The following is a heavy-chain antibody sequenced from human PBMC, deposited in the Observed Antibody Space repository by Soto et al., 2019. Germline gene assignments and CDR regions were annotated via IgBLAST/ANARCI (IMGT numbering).Heavy chain of an antibody. CDR2: ISAYNGNR. V-gene: IGHV1-18*01. CDR1: GYTFFNYG. CDR3: ARDGITLAGSFDY. Sequence: QVQLVQSGAEVKKPGASVKVSCKASGYTFFNYGISWVRQAPGQGLEWMGWISAYNGNRDYAGKLQARATMTTETSTSTAYMELRSLRSDDAAVYYCARDGITLAGSFDYWGQGTLVTVSS. D-gene: IGHD6-19*01. J-gene: IGHJ4*02.